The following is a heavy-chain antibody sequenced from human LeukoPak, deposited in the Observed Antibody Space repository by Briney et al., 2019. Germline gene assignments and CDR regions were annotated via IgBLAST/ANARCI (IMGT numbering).Heavy chain of an antibody. CDR1: GGSISSSSYY. Sequence: SETLSLTCTVSGGSISSSSYYWSWIRQPPGKGLEWIGEINHSGSTNYNPSLKSRVTISVDTSKNQFSLKLSSVTAADTAVYYCARGTGDPPIPPSPKRLRNWFDPWGQGTLVTVSS. D-gene: IGHD7-27*01. CDR3: ARGTGDPPIPPSPKRLRNWFDP. V-gene: IGHV4-39*07. CDR2: INHSGST. J-gene: IGHJ5*02.